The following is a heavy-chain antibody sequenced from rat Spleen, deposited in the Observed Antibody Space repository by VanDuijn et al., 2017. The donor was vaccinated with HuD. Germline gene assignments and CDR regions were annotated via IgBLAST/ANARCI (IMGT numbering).Heavy chain of an antibody. J-gene: IGHJ2*01. CDR2: IIYDGGRN. V-gene: IGHV5-46*01. D-gene: IGHD1-5*01. CDR1: GFTFSSFP. CDR3: ARRHNGYTDYFDY. Sequence: EVQLVESGGGLVQPGRSMKLSCAASGFTFSSFPMAWVRQAPTMGLEWVATIIYDGGRNFYRDSVKGRFTISRDNAKSSLYLQMDSLRTEDTATYYCARRHNGYTDYFDYWGQGVMVTVSS.